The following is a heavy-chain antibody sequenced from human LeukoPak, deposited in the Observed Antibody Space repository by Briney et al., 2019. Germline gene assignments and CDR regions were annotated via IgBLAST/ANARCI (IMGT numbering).Heavy chain of an antibody. D-gene: IGHD3-22*01. V-gene: IGHV3-48*02. J-gene: IGHJ4*02. CDR1: KFTFSSYN. CDR2: ISSSSSPI. CDR3: ATSGYPDY. Sequence: GGSLRLSCAASKFTFSSYNMNWVRQAPGKGLEWLAYISSSSSPIYYADSVKGRFTISRDNAKNSLYLQMNSLRDEDTAVYYCATSGYPDYWGQGTLSPSPQ.